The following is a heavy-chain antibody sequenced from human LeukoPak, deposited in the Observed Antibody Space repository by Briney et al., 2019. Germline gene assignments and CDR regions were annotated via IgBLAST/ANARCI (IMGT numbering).Heavy chain of an antibody. J-gene: IGHJ4*02. CDR3: ARDSTAYCSGGSCYSTGFDY. CDR1: GYTFTSYG. V-gene: IGHV1-18*01. CDR2: ISAYNGNT. Sequence: GASVKVSCKASGYTFTSYGISWVRQAPGQGLEWMGWISAYNGNTNYAQKLQGRVTMTTDTSTSTAYMELRSLRSDDTAVYYRARDSTAYCSGGSCYSTGFDYWGQGTLVTVSS. D-gene: IGHD2-15*01.